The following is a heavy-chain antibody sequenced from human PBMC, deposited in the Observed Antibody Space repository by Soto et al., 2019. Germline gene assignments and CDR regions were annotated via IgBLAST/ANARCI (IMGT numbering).Heavy chain of an antibody. J-gene: IGHJ4*02. CDR3: ARACTYYYDSSGAEY. Sequence: QVQLVQSGAEVKKPGASVKVSCKASGYTFTSYYMHWVRQAPGQGLEWMGIINPSGGSTSYAQKLQGRVTRTRDTSTRTVYMELSSLRSEDTAVYYCARACTYYYDSSGAEYWGQGTLVTVSS. V-gene: IGHV1-46*01. CDR1: GYTFTSYY. CDR2: INPSGGST. D-gene: IGHD3-22*01.